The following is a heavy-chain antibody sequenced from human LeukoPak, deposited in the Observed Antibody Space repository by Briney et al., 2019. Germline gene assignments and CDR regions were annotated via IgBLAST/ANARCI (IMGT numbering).Heavy chain of an antibody. V-gene: IGHV3-30*02. J-gene: IGHJ5*02. CDR1: GFTFSSYG. D-gene: IGHD3-9*01. CDR2: IRYDGSHK. CDR3: AGLDFSYYDILTGPT. Sequence: PGGSLRLSCAASGFTFSSYGMHWVRQAPGKGLEWVAFIRYDGSHKYYAVSVKGRFTIYRDNSKNTLYLQMSILRAEDTAVYYCAGLDFSYYDILTGPTWGQGTLVTVSS.